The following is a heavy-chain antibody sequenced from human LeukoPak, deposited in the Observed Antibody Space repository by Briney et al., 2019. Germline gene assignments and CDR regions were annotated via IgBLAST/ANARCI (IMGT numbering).Heavy chain of an antibody. J-gene: IGHJ4*02. CDR2: MNPNSGRT. CDR3: TREASSRYFDY. V-gene: IGHV1-8*01. CDR1: GYTLTSYD. Sequence: ASVKVSCKASGYTLTSYDINWVRQATGQGLEWMGWMNPNSGRTGYAQNFQGRITITRNTSISTAYMELSSLRSEDTAVYYCTREASSRYFDYWGQGTLVTVSS.